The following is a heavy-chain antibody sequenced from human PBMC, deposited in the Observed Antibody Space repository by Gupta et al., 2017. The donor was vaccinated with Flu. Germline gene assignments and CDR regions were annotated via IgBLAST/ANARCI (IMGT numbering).Heavy chain of an antibody. V-gene: IGHV2-5*02. Sequence: QITLKESGPTLVKPTQTLTLTCTFSGFSLSTSGVGVGWIRQPPGKALEWLALIYWDDDKRYSPSLKSRLTITKDTSKNQVVLTMTNIDPVDTATYYCAQTYNWKGPSYFYFDYWGQGTLVTVSS. J-gene: IGHJ4*02. D-gene: IGHD1-1*01. CDR3: AQTYNWKGPSYFYFDY. CDR2: IYWDDDK. CDR1: GFSLSTSGVG.